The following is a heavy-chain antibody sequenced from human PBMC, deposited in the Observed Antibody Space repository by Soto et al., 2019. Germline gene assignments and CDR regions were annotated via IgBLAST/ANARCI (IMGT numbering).Heavy chain of an antibody. CDR1: GFPFSSYA. V-gene: IGHV3-30-3*01. CDR3: ARERAKNYYYYGMDV. J-gene: IGHJ6*02. CDR2: ISYDGSNK. Sequence: GGSLSLSCAASGFPFSSYAMHWVRQAPGKGLEWVAVISYDGSNKYYADSVKGRFTISRDNSKNTLYLQMNSLRAEDTAVYYCARERAKNYYYYGMDVWGQGTTVTVSS.